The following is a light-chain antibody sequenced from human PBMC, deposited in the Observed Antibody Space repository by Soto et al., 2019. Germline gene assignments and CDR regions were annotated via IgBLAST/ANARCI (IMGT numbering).Light chain of an antibody. J-gene: IGLJ3*02. Sequence: QSALTQPASVSGSPGQSISISCTGTSSDVGVHNFVSWYQHHPGKAPKVLIYGVTNRPSGVSHRFSGSKSGNTASLTISGLQAEGEADYYCCSYTTSYTWVFGGGTKLTVL. V-gene: IGLV2-14*01. CDR3: CSYTTSYTWV. CDR2: GVT. CDR1: SSDVGVHNF.